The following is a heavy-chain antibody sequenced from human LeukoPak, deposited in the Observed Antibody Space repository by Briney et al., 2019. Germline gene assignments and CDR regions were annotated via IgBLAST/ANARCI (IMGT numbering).Heavy chain of an antibody. D-gene: IGHD3-3*01. J-gene: IGHJ3*02. V-gene: IGHV3-23*01. CDR3: AKGTIFGVVITADAFDI. Sequence: GGSLRLSCAASGFTFSSYAMSWVRQAPGKGLEWVSAISGSGGSTYYADSVKDRFTISRDNSKNTLYLQMNSLRDEDTAVYYCAKGTIFGVVITADAFDIWGQGTMVTVSS. CDR2: ISGSGGST. CDR1: GFTFSSYA.